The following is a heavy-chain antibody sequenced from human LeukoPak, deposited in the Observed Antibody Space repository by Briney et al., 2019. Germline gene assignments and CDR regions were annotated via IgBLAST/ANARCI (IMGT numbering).Heavy chain of an antibody. Sequence: GGSLRLSCAASGFTFSSYGMHWVRQAPGKGLEWVAVISYDGSNKYYADSVKGRFTISRDNAKNSLYLQMNSLRAEDTAVYYCARDMFYTVTTNYWGQGTLVTVSS. CDR1: GFTFSSYG. J-gene: IGHJ4*02. CDR2: ISYDGSNK. CDR3: ARDMFYTVTTNY. D-gene: IGHD4-17*01. V-gene: IGHV3-30*03.